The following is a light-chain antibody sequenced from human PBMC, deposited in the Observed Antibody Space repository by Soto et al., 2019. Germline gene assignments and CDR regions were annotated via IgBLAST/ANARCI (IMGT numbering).Light chain of an antibody. CDR3: QQYHSYSYT. J-gene: IGKJ2*01. V-gene: IGKV1-5*03. CDR1: QSISSW. CDR2: KAS. Sequence: DIQMTQSPSTLSASVGDRVTITCRASQSISSWLAWYQQKPGKAPNLLIYKASSLESGVPSRFSGSGSGTEFTITISSLQPDDFATYYCQQYHSYSYTFGQGTKLEIK.